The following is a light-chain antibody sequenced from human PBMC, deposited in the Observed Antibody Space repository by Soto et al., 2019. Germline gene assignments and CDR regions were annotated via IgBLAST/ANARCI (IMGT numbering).Light chain of an antibody. CDR1: QSVGRNF. J-gene: IGKJ4*01. V-gene: IGKV3-20*01. Sequence: EIVLTQSPGTLSLSPGDSTTLSCRASQSVGRNFLAWYQQKPGRAPRLLIHGASYRATGVPDRFSGSGSETDFTLTISRLEPEDFAVYYCHQYAASPLTFGGGTKVAIK. CDR2: GAS. CDR3: HQYAASPLT.